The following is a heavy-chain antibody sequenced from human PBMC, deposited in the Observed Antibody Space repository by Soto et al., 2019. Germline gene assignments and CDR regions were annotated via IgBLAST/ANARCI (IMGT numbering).Heavy chain of an antibody. CDR1: GGSISSYS. Sequence: QVQLQESGPGLVKPSETLSLTCTVSGGSISSYSWSWIRQPPGKGLEWTGYIYYSGSTNYNPSLKSRVTISVDTSKNQFSLKLSSVTAADTAVYYCARRYGASFDYWGQGTLVTVSS. CDR3: ARRYGASFDY. V-gene: IGHV4-59*01. J-gene: IGHJ4*02. D-gene: IGHD4-17*01. CDR2: IYYSGST.